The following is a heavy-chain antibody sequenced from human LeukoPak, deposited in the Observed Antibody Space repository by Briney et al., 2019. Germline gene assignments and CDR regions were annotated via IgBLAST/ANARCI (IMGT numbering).Heavy chain of an antibody. V-gene: IGHV4-34*01. CDR2: INHSGST. J-gene: IGHJ6*02. CDR3: ARDKSADV. Sequence: PSETLSLTCAVYGVSFSGYYWSWIRQPPGKGLEWIGEINHSGSTNYNPSLKSRVTISVDTSKNQFSLKLSSVTAADTAVYYCARDKSADVWGQGTTVTVSS. CDR1: GVSFSGYY.